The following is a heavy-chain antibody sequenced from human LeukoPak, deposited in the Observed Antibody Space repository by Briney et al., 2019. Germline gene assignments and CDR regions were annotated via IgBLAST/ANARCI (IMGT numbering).Heavy chain of an antibody. CDR3: ATAPWDDYYGSGSYPDY. CDR1: GGSISSGDYY. V-gene: IGHV4-30-4*01. CDR2: IYYSGST. J-gene: IGHJ4*02. Sequence: SRTLSLTCTVSGGSISSGDYYWSWIRQPPGKGLEWIGYIYYSGSTYYNPSLKSRVTISVDTSKNQFSLKLSSVTAAVTAVYYCATAPWDDYYGSGSYPDYWGQGTLVTVSS. D-gene: IGHD3-10*01.